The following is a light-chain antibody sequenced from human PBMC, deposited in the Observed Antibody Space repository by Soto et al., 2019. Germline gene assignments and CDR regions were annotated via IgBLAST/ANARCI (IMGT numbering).Light chain of an antibody. CDR3: PSYTSSVTLVV. V-gene: IGLV2-14*01. J-gene: IGLJ3*02. CDR1: SSDIGGYNY. Sequence: QSVLTQPVSVSGSPGQSITISCTGTSSDIGGYNYVFWYQQHPDKAPKLIIYEVSNRPSGVSNRFSGSKSGNTASLTISGLQAEDEADYYCPSYTSSVTLVVFGGGTKLTVL. CDR2: EVS.